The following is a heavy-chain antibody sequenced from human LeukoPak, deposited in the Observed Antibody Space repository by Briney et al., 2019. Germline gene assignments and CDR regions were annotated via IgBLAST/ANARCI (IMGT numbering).Heavy chain of an antibody. J-gene: IGHJ3*02. CDR3: AADLIAAAGLDAFDI. CDR2: IVVGSGNT. CDR1: GFTFTSSA. D-gene: IGHD6-13*01. V-gene: IGHV1-58*02. Sequence: SVKVSCKASGFTFTSSAMQWVRQARGQRLEWIGWIVVGSGNTNYAQKFQERVTITRDMSTSTAYMELSSLRSEDTAVYYCAADLIAAAGLDAFDIWGQGTMVTVSS.